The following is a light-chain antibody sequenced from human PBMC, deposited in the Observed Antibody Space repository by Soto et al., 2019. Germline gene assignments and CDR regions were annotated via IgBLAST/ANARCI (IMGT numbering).Light chain of an antibody. Sequence: EIVLTQSPGTLSLSPGERATLSCRASQSVSSPYLAWYQQKPGQAPRLLIYCASSRATGIPDRFSGSGSGTDFTLTISRLEPEDLAVYYCHQYGSSRTFGQGTKVDIK. CDR1: QSVSSPY. J-gene: IGKJ1*01. V-gene: IGKV3-20*01. CDR2: CAS. CDR3: HQYGSSRT.